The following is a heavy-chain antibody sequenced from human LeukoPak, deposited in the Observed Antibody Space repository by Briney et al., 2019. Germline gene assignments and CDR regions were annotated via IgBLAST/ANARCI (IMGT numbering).Heavy chain of an antibody. D-gene: IGHD3-9*01. CDR2: INHSGST. Sequence: PSETLSLTCAVYGGSFSGYYWSWIRQPPGKGLEWIGEINHSGSTNYNPSLKSRVTISVDTSENQFSLKLSSVTAADTAVYYCARDGLSRDFLTGYYMGAFDIWGPGTTVTVSS. CDR3: ARDGLSRDFLTGYYMGAFDI. J-gene: IGHJ3*02. V-gene: IGHV4-34*01. CDR1: GGSFSGYY.